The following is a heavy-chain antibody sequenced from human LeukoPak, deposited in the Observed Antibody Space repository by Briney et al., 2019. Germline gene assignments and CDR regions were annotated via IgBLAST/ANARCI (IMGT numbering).Heavy chain of an antibody. Sequence: PGGFLRLSCAASGFTFSSYSMNWVHQAPGKGLEWVSSISSSSSYIYYADSVKGRFTISRDNAKNSLYLQMNSLRAEDTAVYYCARQEQQLIYNWFDPWGQGTLVTVSS. D-gene: IGHD6-13*01. CDR2: ISSSSSYI. J-gene: IGHJ5*02. V-gene: IGHV3-21*01. CDR1: GFTFSSYS. CDR3: ARQEQQLIYNWFDP.